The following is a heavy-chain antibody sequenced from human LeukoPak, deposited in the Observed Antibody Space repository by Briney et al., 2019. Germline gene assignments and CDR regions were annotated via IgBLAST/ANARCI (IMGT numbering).Heavy chain of an antibody. CDR3: ARGLSAAGRVY. CDR2: IFHTGST. Sequence: SETLSLTCTVSGASINSGTNYWSWIRQPPGKGLEWIGSIFHTGSTYFNLSLKSRVTISVDTSKNQFSLRLSSVTAADTAVYYCARGLSAAGRVYWGQGTLVTVSS. D-gene: IGHD6-13*01. J-gene: IGHJ4*02. CDR1: GASINSGTNY. V-gene: IGHV4-39*07.